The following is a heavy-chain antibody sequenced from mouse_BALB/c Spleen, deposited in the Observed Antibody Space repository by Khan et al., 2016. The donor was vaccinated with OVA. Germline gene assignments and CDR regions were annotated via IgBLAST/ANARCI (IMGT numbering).Heavy chain of an antibody. CDR3: APVGSYYVSFAY. Sequence: EVQLVESGPELVKPGASVKMSCKASGYTFTSYVMHWVKQKPGLGLEWIGYIYPFNDDTKYNEKFKGKATLTSDKSSSTAYMELSSLTSEDSAVDYYAPVGSYYVSFAYWGQGTLVTVSA. J-gene: IGHJ3*01. CDR1: GYTFTSYV. CDR2: IYPFNDDT. D-gene: IGHD2-12*01. V-gene: IGHV1S136*01.